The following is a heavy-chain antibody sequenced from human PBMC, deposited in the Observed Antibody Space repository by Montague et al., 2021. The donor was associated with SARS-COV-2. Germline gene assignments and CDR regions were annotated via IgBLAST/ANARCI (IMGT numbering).Heavy chain of an antibody. CDR3: AHSVPTITALPSTPFDV. CDR1: GFSLSTSGVG. D-gene: IGHD3-10*01. V-gene: IGHV2-5*02. Sequence: PALVKPTQTLTLTCTFSGFSLSTSGVGVGWIRQPPGKALEWLAFIFWDDAKHYIPSLKTRLTITKDTSKNQVVLTMSNMDLVDTATYYCAHSVPTITALPSTPFDVCVQGTLVIVSS. CDR2: IFWDDAK. J-gene: IGHJ4*02.